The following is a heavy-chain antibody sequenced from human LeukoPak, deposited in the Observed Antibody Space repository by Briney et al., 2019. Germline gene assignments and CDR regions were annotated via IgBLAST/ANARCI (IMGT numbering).Heavy chain of an antibody. J-gene: IGHJ4*02. V-gene: IGHV3-23*01. CDR2: ISGSGGST. Sequence: GGSLRLSCAASGFTFSSYAMSWVRQAPGKGLEWVSAISGSGGSTYYADSVKGRFTISRDNSKNTLYLQMNSLRAEDTAVYYCAKDFSPVWFESAGYFDYWGQGTLVTVSS. CDR3: AKDFSPVWFESAGYFDY. D-gene: IGHD3-10*01. CDR1: GFTFSSYA.